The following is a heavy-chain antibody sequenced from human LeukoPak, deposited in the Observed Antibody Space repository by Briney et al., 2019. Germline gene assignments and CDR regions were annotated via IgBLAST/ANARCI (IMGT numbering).Heavy chain of an antibody. CDR2: INPSGGST. CDR1: GYTFTSYY. Sequence: ASVKVSCKASGYTFTSYYMHWVRQAPGHGLEWMGIINPSGGSTNYAQKFQGRVTMTRDTSTSTVYMELSSLRSEDTAVYYCARASGWMFDYWGQGTLVTVSS. D-gene: IGHD6-19*01. V-gene: IGHV1-46*01. CDR3: ARASGWMFDY. J-gene: IGHJ4*02.